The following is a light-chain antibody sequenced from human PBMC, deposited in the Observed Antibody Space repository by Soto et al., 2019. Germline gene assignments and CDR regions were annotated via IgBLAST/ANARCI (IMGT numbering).Light chain of an antibody. CDR3: SSYTSSNTLGV. J-gene: IGLJ1*01. Sequence: SVLTQPASVSGSPGQSITISCTGTRSDVGGYNYVSWYQQHPDKAPKLMIYDVSSRPSGVSNRFSGSKSGNTASLTISGLQAEDEADYYCSSYTSSNTLGVFGTGTKLTVL. CDR2: DVS. CDR1: RSDVGGYNY. V-gene: IGLV2-14*03.